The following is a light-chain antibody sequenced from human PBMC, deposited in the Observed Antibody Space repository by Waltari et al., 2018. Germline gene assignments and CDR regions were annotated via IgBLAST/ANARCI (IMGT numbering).Light chain of an antibody. CDR2: SAS. CDR1: RDLSGC. J-gene: IGKJ4*01. CDR3: QQAHSWPLA. Sequence: DIQMTTHPSSASASVVDGVTTTCRASRDLSGCLAWYQHKPGKAPKLLINSASTLQNGVPTRFSGSVSGTEFTLTISSLLPEDFATYYCQQAHSWPLAFGGGTEVEI. V-gene: IGKV1-12*01.